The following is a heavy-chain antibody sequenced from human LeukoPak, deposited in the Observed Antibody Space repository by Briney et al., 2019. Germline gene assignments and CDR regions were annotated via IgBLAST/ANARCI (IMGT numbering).Heavy chain of an antibody. Sequence: GGSLRLSCAASGFMFRDAAMTWVRQAPGKGLEWVSLIASSGLNTYYTDSVRGRFTISRDNSKNTLSLQMNSLRVEDTAIYYCARDIELSTWGLGTLVTVSS. V-gene: IGHV3-23*01. J-gene: IGHJ3*01. D-gene: IGHD5-12*01. CDR2: IASSGLNT. CDR1: GFMFRDAA. CDR3: ARDIELST.